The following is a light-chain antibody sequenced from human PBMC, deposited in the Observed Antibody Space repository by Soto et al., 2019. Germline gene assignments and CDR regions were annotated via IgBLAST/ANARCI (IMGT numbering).Light chain of an antibody. Sequence: QAVVTQSPSASASLGASVKLTCTLSSGHSSYAIAWHQQQPEKGPRYLMKLNSDGSHSKGDGIPDRFSGSSSGAERYLTICSLQSEDEADYYCQTWGTGHVVFGGGTKLTVL. CDR1: SGHSSYA. J-gene: IGLJ2*01. V-gene: IGLV4-69*01. CDR2: LNSDGSH. CDR3: QTWGTGHVV.